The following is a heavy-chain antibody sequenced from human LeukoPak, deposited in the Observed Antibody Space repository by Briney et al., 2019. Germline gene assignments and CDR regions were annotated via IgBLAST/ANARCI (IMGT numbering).Heavy chain of an antibody. J-gene: IGHJ4*02. CDR3: ARAAYSGSLAMPGVSGFDY. V-gene: IGHV4-34*01. Sequence: SETLSLTCAVYGGSFSGYYCSWIRQPPGKGLEWIGEINHSGSTNYNPSLKSRVTISVDTSKNQFSLKLSSVTAADTAVYYCARAAYSGSLAMPGVSGFDYWGQGTLVTVSS. CDR1: GGSFSGYY. CDR2: INHSGST. D-gene: IGHD1-26*01.